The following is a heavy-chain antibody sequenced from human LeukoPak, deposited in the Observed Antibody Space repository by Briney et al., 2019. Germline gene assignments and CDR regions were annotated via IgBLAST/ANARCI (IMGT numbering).Heavy chain of an antibody. J-gene: IGHJ4*02. CDR3: ARGLVRGERYFDY. Sequence: ASVKVSCKASGGTFSSYAISWVRQAPGQGLEWMGWINAGNGNTKYSQKFQGRVTITRDTSASTAYMELSSLRSEDTAVYYCARGLVRGERYFDYWGQGTLVTVSS. V-gene: IGHV1-3*01. CDR1: GGTFSSYA. D-gene: IGHD3-10*01. CDR2: INAGNGNT.